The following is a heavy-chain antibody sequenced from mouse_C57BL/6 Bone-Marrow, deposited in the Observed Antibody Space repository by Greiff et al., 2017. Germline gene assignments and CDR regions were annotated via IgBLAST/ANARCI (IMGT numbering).Heavy chain of an antibody. CDR3: ARNDDNDNEDFDY. Sequence: QVQLQQSGAELVKPGASVKISCKASGYTFTSYWMHWVKQRPGKGLEWIGQINPGDGDTNYNRKFKGKATLTVDKSSSTAYMQLSSLTSEDSAVYYCARNDDNDNEDFDYWGQGTTVTVSS. J-gene: IGHJ2*01. D-gene: IGHD2-3*01. V-gene: IGHV1-80*01. CDR1: GYTFTSYW. CDR2: INPGDGDT.